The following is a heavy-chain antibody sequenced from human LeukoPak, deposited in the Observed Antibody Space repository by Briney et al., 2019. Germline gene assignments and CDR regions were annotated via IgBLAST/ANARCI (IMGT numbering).Heavy chain of an antibody. CDR2: ISYDGSNK. V-gene: IGHV3-30*04. J-gene: IGHJ5*02. Sequence: GRSLRLSCAASGFTFSSYAMHWVRQAPGKGLEWVAVISYDGSNKYCADSVKGRFTISRDNSKNTLYLQMNSLRAEDTAVYYCARGSDYGDYDDWFDPWGQGTLVTVSS. CDR1: GFTFSSYA. D-gene: IGHD4-17*01. CDR3: ARGSDYGDYDDWFDP.